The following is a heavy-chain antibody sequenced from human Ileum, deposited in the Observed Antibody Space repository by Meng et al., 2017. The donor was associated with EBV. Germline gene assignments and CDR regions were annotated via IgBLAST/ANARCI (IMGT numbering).Heavy chain of an antibody. Sequence: HVRLQESGPRTVKPSGTVSLTCAFSGGSIISSKWWSWVRQSPGTGLEWIGEIYHHGTTNYNPSLKSRVTISVDTSKNKFFLNLTSLTAADTAVYYCARLDSSGYYFGGWFDPWGQGILVTVSS. CDR2: IYHHGTT. D-gene: IGHD3-22*01. J-gene: IGHJ5*02. V-gene: IGHV4-4*02. CDR3: ARLDSSGYYFGGWFDP. CDR1: GGSIISSKW.